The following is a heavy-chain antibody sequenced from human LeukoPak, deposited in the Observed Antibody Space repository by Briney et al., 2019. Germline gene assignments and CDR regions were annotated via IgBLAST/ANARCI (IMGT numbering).Heavy chain of an antibody. D-gene: IGHD6-13*01. V-gene: IGHV3-53*01. Sequence: PGGSLRLSCAASGFTVSSNYMSWVRQAPGKGLEWVSVIYSGGSTYYADSVKGRFTISRDNSKNTLYLQMNSLRAEDTAVYYCARDFRSQQRYTHDAFDIWGQGTMATVSS. CDR1: GFTVSSNY. J-gene: IGHJ3*02. CDR3: ARDFRSQQRYTHDAFDI. CDR2: IYSGGST.